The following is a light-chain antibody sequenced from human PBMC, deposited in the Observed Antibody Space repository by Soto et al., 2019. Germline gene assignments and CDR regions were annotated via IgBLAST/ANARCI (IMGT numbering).Light chain of an antibody. Sequence: DIVLTQSPGTLSLSPGERATLSCRASQSINSNFFAWYQQKSGQSPRLLIFGTSSRSPGVPDRFSGSGSEADFTLTISRLEPEDLAVYYCQQYGSAPCTFGQGTKVEIK. V-gene: IGKV3-20*01. CDR2: GTS. CDR3: QQYGSAPCT. CDR1: QSINSNF. J-gene: IGKJ1*01.